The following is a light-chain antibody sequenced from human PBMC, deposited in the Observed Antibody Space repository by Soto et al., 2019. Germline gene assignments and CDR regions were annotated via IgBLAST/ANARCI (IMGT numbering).Light chain of an antibody. CDR2: DAS. J-gene: IGKJ4*01. CDR3: QQYLNVLT. CDR1: QDIRNH. V-gene: IGKV1-33*01. Sequence: DLQMTQSPSSLSASVGDRITITCQASQDIRNHLNWYQQKPGKAPKILIYDASNLEAGVPSRFGGSGAGTDFTFTISSLQPEDIATYYCQQYLNVLTFGGGTKVEIK.